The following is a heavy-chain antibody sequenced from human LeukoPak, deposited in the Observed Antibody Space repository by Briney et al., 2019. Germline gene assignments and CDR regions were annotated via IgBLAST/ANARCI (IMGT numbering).Heavy chain of an antibody. V-gene: IGHV4-31*03. J-gene: IGHJ3*02. D-gene: IGHD3-3*02. CDR1: GGSISSGGYY. CDR3: AADLQAFAFDI. CDR2: IYYSGST. Sequence: ASETQSLTCTVSGGSISSGGYYWSWIRQHPGKGLEWIGYIYYSGSTFHNPSLKSRVTISVDTSKNQFSLKLNSVTAADTAVYYCAADLQAFAFDIWGQGTIVSVSS.